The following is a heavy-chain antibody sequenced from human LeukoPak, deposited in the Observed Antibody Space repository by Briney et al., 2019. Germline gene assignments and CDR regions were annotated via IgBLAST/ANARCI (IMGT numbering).Heavy chain of an antibody. J-gene: IGHJ4*02. CDR3: ARDFSEKYYFDY. CDR1: GFTFSSYS. CDR2: ISSSSSYI. Sequence: GGSLRLSCAASGFTFSSYSMNWVRQAPGKGLEWVSSISSSSSYIYYADSVKGRFTISRDNAKNSLYLQMNSLRAEDTAVYYCARDFSEKYYFDYWGQGTLVTVSS. V-gene: IGHV3-21*01. D-gene: IGHD6-25*01.